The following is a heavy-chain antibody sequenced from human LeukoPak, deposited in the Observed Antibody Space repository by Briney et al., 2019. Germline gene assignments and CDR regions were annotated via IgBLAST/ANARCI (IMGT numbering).Heavy chain of an antibody. CDR3: ARDWARGVIES. D-gene: IGHD3-10*01. CDR2: IYTSGST. CDR1: GGFIRSSSYY. V-gene: IGHV4-61*02. J-gene: IGHJ4*02. Sequence: TLSLTCTVTGGFIRSSSYYWSWIRQPAGKGLEWIGRIYTSGSTNYNPSLKSRVTISVDTSKNQFSLKLSSVTAADTAVYYCARDWARGVIESWGQGTLVTVSS.